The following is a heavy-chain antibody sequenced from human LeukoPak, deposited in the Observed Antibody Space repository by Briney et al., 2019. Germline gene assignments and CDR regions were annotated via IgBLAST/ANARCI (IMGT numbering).Heavy chain of an antibody. CDR3: ARAEVCTSCPPHYYYGMDV. V-gene: IGHV1-2*02. Sequence: ASVKVSCKASGYTFTGYYMHWVRQAPGQGLEWMGWINPNSGGTNYAQKFQGRVTMTRDTSISTAYMELSRLRSDDTAVYYCARAEVCTSCPPHYYYGMDVWGQGTTVTVSS. CDR2: INPNSGGT. CDR1: GYTFTGYY. J-gene: IGHJ6*02. D-gene: IGHD2-2*01.